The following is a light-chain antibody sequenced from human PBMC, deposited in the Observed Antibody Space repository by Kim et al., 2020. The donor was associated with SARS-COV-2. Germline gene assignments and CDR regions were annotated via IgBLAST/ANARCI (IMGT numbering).Light chain of an antibody. CDR3: GTWDSSLSARV. Sequence: GQRVPISCSGNNSNIVNNYVSWSQQLPGTAPKLLIYDNNKRPSGIPDRFSGSKSGTSATLGITGLQTGDEADYYCGTWDSSLSARVFGGGTKLTVL. CDR1: NSNIVNNY. J-gene: IGLJ3*02. CDR2: DNN. V-gene: IGLV1-51*01.